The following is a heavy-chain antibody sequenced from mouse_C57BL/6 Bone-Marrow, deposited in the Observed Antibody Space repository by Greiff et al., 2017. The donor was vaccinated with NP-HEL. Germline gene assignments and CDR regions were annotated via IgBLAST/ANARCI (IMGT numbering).Heavy chain of an antibody. CDR2: ISSGSSTI. CDR3: ARPYFHYFDY. D-gene: IGHD2-10*01. CDR1: GFTFSDYG. J-gene: IGHJ2*01. V-gene: IGHV5-17*01. Sequence: EVKLMESGGGLVKPGGSLKLSCAASGFTFSDYGMHWVRQAPEKGLEWVAYISSGSSTIYYAATVKGRFTISRDNAKNTLFLQMTSLRSEDTAMYYCARPYFHYFDYWGQGTTLTVSS.